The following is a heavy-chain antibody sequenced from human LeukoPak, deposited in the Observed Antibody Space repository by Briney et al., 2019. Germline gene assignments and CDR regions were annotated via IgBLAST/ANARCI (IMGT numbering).Heavy chain of an antibody. CDR2: IIPIFGTA. J-gene: IGHJ5*02. CDR1: GGTFSSYA. CDR3: ARGPLGDYSNWFDP. Sequence: SVKVSCKASGGTFSSYAISWVRQAPGQGLEWTGGIIPIFGTANYAQKFQGRVTITADKSTSTAYMELSSLRSEDTAVYYCARGPLGDYSNWFDPWGQGTLVTVSS. V-gene: IGHV1-69*06. D-gene: IGHD2-15*01.